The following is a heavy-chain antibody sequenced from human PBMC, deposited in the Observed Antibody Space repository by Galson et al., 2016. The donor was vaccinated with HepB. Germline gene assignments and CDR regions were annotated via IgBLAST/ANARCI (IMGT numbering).Heavy chain of an antibody. CDR3: ATRDDLYRGF. D-gene: IGHD5-24*01. J-gene: IGHJ4*02. CDR1: GFIFSSYE. CDR2: INSGGNIK. V-gene: IGHV3-48*03. Sequence: SLRLSCADSGFIFSSYEINWVRQAPGKGLEWVSYINSGGNIKYYADSVKGRFTISRDSAKNSVYLQMNSLRAEDTGVYYCATRDDLYRGFWGQGTLVTVSS.